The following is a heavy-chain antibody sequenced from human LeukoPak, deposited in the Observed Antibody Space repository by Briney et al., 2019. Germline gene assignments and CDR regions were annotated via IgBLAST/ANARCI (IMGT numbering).Heavy chain of an antibody. J-gene: IGHJ3*02. Sequence: KAGGSLRLSCAASGFTFSSYTINWVRQAPGKGLEWVSSISGNSQYIYYADSVKGRFTISRDSAKSSLYLQMNSLRAEDTAVYYCARAVSCTNGACSHDAFYIWGLGTMVTVSS. CDR3: ARAVSCTNGACSHDAFYI. D-gene: IGHD2-8*01. V-gene: IGHV3-21*01. CDR2: ISGNSQYI. CDR1: GFTFSSYT.